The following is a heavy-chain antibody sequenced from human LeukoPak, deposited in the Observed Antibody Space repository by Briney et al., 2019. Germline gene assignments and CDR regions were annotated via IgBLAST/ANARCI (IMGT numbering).Heavy chain of an antibody. CDR3: AALEIVVVTATPFDY. V-gene: IGHV3-48*03. CDR2: ISSSGRTI. D-gene: IGHD2-21*02. CDR1: GFTLRSYG. Sequence: PGGSLRLSCAASGFTLRSYGMNWVRQAPGQGLEWVSYISSSGRTIYYADSVKGRFTISRDNAKNSLYLQMNSLRAEDTAVYYCAALEIVVVTATPFDYWGQGTLVTVSS. J-gene: IGHJ4*02.